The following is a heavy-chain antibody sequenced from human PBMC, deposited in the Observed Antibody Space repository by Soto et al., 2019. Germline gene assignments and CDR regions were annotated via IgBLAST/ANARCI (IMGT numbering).Heavy chain of an antibody. Sequence: PGGSLRLSCAASGFTFSSYGMSWVRQAPGKGLEWVANIKQDGSEKYYVDSVKGRFTISRDNAKNSLYLQMNSLRAEDTAVYYCAKRKEGTGTTGYYFDYWGQGTLVTVSS. CDR2: IKQDGSEK. V-gene: IGHV3-7*01. J-gene: IGHJ4*02. CDR1: GFTFSSYG. D-gene: IGHD1-7*01. CDR3: AKRKEGTGTTGYYFDY.